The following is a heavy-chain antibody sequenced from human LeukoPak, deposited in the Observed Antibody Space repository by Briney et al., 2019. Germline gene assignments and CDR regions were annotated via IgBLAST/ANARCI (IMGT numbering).Heavy chain of an antibody. CDR3: AKRTMSAFDS. V-gene: IGHV3-23*01. CDR1: GFTFRTYA. J-gene: IGHJ4*02. Sequence: GRSLRLSCAASGFTFRTYAMNWVRQAPGKGLEWLSGISGSGNGTYYADSVKGRFIISRDNSKNMVYLQMNSLTVEDTATYYCAKRTMSAFDSWGQGTLLIVSS. CDR2: ISGSGNGT. D-gene: IGHD5-24*01.